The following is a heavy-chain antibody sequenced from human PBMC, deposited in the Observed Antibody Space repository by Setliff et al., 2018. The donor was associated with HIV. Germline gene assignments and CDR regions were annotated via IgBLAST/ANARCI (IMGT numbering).Heavy chain of an antibody. CDR2: ISGSGDST. Sequence: GGSLRLSCAASGFTFSHYAMTWVRQAPGKGLEWVSAISGSGDSTYYADSVKGRFTISRDNSQNTLYLQMNSLRAEDTALYYCAKLTRYDSTWYDAEYCQQWGQGTLVTVSS. V-gene: IGHV3-23*01. D-gene: IGHD6-13*01. J-gene: IGHJ1*01. CDR3: AKLTRYDSTWYDAEYCQQ. CDR1: GFTFSHYA.